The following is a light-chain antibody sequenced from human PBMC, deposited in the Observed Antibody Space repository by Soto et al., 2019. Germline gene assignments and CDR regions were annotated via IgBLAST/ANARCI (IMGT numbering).Light chain of an antibody. CDR3: QQSYSTPRNT. Sequence: DIQMIQSPSSLSASVGDRVTITCRASQSISSYLNWYQQKPGKAPKLLIYAASSLQSGVPSRFSGSGSGTDFTLTISSLQPEDFATYYCQQSYSTPRNTFGQGTKLEIK. J-gene: IGKJ2*01. CDR1: QSISSY. CDR2: AAS. V-gene: IGKV1-39*01.